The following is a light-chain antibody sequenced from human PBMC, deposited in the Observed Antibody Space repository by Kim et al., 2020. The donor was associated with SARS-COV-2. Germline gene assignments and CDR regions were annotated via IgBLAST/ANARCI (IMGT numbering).Light chain of an antibody. V-gene: IGLV2-14*01. CDR3: SSFATSTTWV. J-gene: IGLJ3*02. CDR1: SSDVGAYDH. CDR2: NVN. Sequence: QSVLTQPASVSESPGQSITISCTGSSSDVGAYDHVSWYQQHPDKVPKLMIYNVNKRPSGVSSRFSGSKSGNTASLTISGLQTEDEADYYCSSFATSTTWVFGGGTKVTVL.